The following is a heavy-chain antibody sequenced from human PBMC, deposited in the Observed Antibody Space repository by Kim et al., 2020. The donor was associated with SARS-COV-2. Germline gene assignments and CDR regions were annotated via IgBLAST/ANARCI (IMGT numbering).Heavy chain of an antibody. Sequence: GSLRLSCAASGFTFSNYWMTWVRQVPGKGLEWVANINADESQKFYVDSVKGRFTISRDNAKSSLYLQMNSLRAEDTAVYHCASNTNYDTSSYPDYWGQGTLVTVSS. V-gene: IGHV3-7*01. J-gene: IGHJ4*02. CDR2: INADESQK. CDR1: GFTFSNYW. D-gene: IGHD3-22*01. CDR3: ASNTNYDTSSYPDY.